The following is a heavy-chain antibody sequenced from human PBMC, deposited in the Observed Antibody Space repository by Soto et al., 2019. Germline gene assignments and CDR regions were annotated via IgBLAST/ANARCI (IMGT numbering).Heavy chain of an antibody. CDR2: ISSGRSYI. V-gene: IGHV3-21*01. CDR1: GFTFSSYS. CDR3: ARYYYDSSGFYNIFFYYYGLDV. D-gene: IGHD3-22*01. Sequence: GGSLRLSCSASGFTFSSYSMNWVRQAPGKWLEWVSSISSGRSYIYYADSVKGRFTISRDNAKNSLYLQMNSLRAEDTAVYYCARYYYDSSGFYNIFFYYYGLDVWGPGXTVTVYS. J-gene: IGHJ6*02.